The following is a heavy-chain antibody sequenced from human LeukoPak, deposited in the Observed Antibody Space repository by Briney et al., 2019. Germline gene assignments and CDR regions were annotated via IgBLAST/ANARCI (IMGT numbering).Heavy chain of an antibody. Sequence: PGGFLRLSCAASGFTLNNYAMSWVRQAPGKGLEWVSSISSSGDYMYHADSLKGRFIVSRDNARNSLYLQINSLRAEDTAVYYCVRCPGEWFDAFDIWGQGTMVTVSS. CDR1: GFTLNNYA. CDR2: ISSSGDYM. J-gene: IGHJ3*02. D-gene: IGHD3-3*01. CDR3: VRCPGEWFDAFDI. V-gene: IGHV3-21*01.